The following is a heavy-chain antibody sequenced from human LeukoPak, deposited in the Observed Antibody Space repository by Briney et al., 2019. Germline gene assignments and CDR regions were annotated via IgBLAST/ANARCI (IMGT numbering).Heavy chain of an antibody. CDR3: ARDLGYSSGPNY. CDR2: ISGGSSFT. CDR1: GFSFSSFS. Sequence: GGSLRLSSAASGFSFSSFSMNWVRQAPGKGLEWVSYISGGSSFTYYVDSVKGRFTISRDNAKNSLYLQMNSLRAEDTAVYYCARDLGYSSGPNYWGQGTRVTVSS. D-gene: IGHD6-19*01. V-gene: IGHV3-21*01. J-gene: IGHJ4*02.